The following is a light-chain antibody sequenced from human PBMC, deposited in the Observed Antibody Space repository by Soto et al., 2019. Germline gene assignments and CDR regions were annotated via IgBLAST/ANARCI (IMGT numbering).Light chain of an antibody. CDR1: SSDVGSYNL. CDR2: EGS. Sequence: QSALTQPASVSGSPGQSITISCTGTSSDVGSYNLVSWYQQHPGKAPKLMIYEGSKRPSGVSNRFAGSKSGNTASLTISGLQAEDEADYYCCSYAGSRAVVVGRGTKLTVL. J-gene: IGLJ2*01. CDR3: CSYAGSRAVV. V-gene: IGLV2-23*01.